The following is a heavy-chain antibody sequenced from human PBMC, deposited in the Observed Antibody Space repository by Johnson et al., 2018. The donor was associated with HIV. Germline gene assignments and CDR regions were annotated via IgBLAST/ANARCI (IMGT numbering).Heavy chain of an antibody. J-gene: IGHJ3*02. CDR3: AKVRGGLSSIGALVI. V-gene: IGHV3-30*02. CDR1: GFTFSSYG. Sequence: QVQLVESGGGVVQPGGSLRLSCAASGFTFSSYGMHWVRQVPGNGLEWVTFIPYDGTNKYYADSVKGRFTISRDNSKNTLYLQMYSLRAEDTAVYYCAKVRGGLSSIGALVIWSQGIMVTVSS. CDR2: IPYDGTNK. D-gene: IGHD2/OR15-2a*01.